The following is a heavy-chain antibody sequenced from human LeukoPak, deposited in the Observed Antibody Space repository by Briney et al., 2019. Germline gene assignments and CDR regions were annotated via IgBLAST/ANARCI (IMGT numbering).Heavy chain of an antibody. CDR2: ISYDGSNK. V-gene: IGHV3-30*18. D-gene: IGHD6-13*01. CDR1: GFTFSSYG. J-gene: IGHJ4*02. CDR3: AKVGDSSSWEYYFDY. Sequence: GGSLRLSCAASGFTFSSYGMHWVRQAPGKGLEWVAVISYDGSNKYYADSVKGRFTISRDNSKNTLYLQMNSLRAEDTAVYYCAKVGDSSSWEYYFDYWGQGTLVTVSS.